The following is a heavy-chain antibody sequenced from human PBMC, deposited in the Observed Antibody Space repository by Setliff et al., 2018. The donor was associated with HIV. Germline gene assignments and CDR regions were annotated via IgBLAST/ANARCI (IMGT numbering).Heavy chain of an antibody. V-gene: IGHV4-39*07. Sequence: SETLSLTCTVSDGSISSSSYYWGWIRQPPGKGLEWIGSIYYSGSTYYNPSLKSRVTISVDTSKNQFSLKLYSVTAADTAVYYCATSRVVVLRFDPWGQGTLVTVSS. CDR3: ATSRVVVLRFDP. J-gene: IGHJ5*02. D-gene: IGHD3-22*01. CDR1: DGSISSSSYY. CDR2: IYYSGST.